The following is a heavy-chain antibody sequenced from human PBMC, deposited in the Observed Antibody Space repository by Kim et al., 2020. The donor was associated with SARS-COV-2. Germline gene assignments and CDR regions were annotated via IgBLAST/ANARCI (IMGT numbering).Heavy chain of an antibody. CDR3: ARGNYHGMDV. J-gene: IGHJ6*02. Sequence: STIYADSVKGRFTISRDNAKNTLYLQMNSLRAEDTAVYYCARGNYHGMDVWAKGPRSPSP. V-gene: IGHV3-74*01. CDR2: ST.